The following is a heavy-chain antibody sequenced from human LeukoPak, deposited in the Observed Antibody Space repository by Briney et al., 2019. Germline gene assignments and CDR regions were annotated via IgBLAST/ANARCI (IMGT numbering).Heavy chain of an antibody. Sequence: SETLSLTCTVSGGSLSTYYWSWIRQPPRQGLDYTGYVYYSGSTNYNPSLKSRVTMSVDTSNNQFSLKLNSVTAADTAVYYCARGNGYNSYYFDYWGQGTLVTVSS. D-gene: IGHD5-24*01. V-gene: IGHV4-59*01. CDR3: ARGNGYNSYYFDY. CDR1: GGSLSTYY. J-gene: IGHJ4*02. CDR2: VYYSGST.